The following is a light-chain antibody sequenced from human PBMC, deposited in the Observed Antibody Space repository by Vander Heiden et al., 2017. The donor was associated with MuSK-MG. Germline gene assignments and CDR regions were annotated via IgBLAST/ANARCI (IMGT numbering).Light chain of an antibody. Sequence: DIQMTQSPSTLSASVGDRVTITCRASQSISSWLAWYQQKPGKAPKVLIYKASSLESGVPSRFSGSGSGTEFTLTISSLQPDDLATYYCQQDNSYPPTFGQGTKVEIK. V-gene: IGKV1-5*03. CDR2: KAS. CDR3: QQDNSYPPT. J-gene: IGKJ1*01. CDR1: QSISSW.